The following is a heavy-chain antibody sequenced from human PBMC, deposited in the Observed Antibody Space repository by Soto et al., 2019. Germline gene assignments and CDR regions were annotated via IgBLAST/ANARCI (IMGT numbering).Heavy chain of an antibody. D-gene: IGHD3-3*01. Sequence: GGSLRLSCAASGFSFSNYWMHWVRQAPGKGLEYVSGVNNNGGTTYYADSVKDRFTISRDNSKNTLYLQVNSLTTEDTAVYYCVKSSRRDITASRGMDVWGQGTTVTVSS. CDR3: VKSSRRDITASRGMDV. V-gene: IGHV3-64D*06. J-gene: IGHJ6*02. CDR1: GFSFSNYW. CDR2: VNNNGGTT.